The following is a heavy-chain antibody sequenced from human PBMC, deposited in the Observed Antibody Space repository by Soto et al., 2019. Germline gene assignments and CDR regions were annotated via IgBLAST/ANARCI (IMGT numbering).Heavy chain of an antibody. CDR3: ARTAASEPYYYYMDV. CDR1: GFTFSSYD. V-gene: IGHV3-13*01. J-gene: IGHJ6*03. CDR2: IGTAGDT. D-gene: IGHD6-13*01. Sequence: LRLSCAASGFTFSSYDMHWVRQATGKGLEWVSAIGTAGDTYYPGSVKGRFTISRENAKNSLYLQMNSLRAGDTAVYYCARTAASEPYYYYMDVWGKGTTVTVSS.